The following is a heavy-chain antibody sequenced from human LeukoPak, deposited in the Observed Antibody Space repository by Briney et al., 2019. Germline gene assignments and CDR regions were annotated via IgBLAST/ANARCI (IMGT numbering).Heavy chain of an antibody. CDR1: GASFNSYY. CDR2: IHTSGST. CDR3: ARDIVYLIDEDYG. V-gene: IGHV4-4*07. J-gene: IGHJ4*02. Sequence: SETLSLTCTVSGASFNSYYWSWLRQPAGKGLEWIGRIHTSGSTYYSPSLQSRVTISIDTSQKQFSLNLSSVTAADTAVYYCARDIVYLIDEDYGWGQGTLVTVSS. D-gene: IGHD4-17*01.